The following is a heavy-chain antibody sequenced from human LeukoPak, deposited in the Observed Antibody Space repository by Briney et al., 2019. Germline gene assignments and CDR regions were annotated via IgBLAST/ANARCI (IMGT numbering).Heavy chain of an antibody. V-gene: IGHV4-4*02. J-gene: IGHJ3*02. D-gene: IGHD1-7*01. CDR1: GGSISSSNW. CDR3: ARGDWNYWYAFDI. Sequence: SETLSLTCAVSGGSISSSNWWSWVRQPPGKGLEWVGEIYHSGSANFNPSLKSRVTISVDKSKNQFSLKLSSVTAADTAVYYCARGDWNYWYAFDIWGQGTMVTVSS. CDR2: IYHSGSA.